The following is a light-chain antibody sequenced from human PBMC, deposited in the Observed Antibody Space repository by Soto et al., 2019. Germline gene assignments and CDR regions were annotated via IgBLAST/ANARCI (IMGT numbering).Light chain of an antibody. Sequence: DIPMTQSPSSLSASVGDRVTITCRASQGISNFLAWYQQKPGKVPKLLMYAASTLQSGVPSRFSGSGSGTDFTLTISSLQPEDVATYYCQKYNSAPRTFGQGTKVEIK. CDR1: QGISNF. V-gene: IGKV1-27*01. CDR2: AAS. J-gene: IGKJ1*01. CDR3: QKYNSAPRT.